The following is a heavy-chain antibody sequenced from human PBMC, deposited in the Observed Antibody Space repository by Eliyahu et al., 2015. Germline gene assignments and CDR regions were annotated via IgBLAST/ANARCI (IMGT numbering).Heavy chain of an antibody. CDR2: ISYDGNNQ. CDR1: GFTFGNFG. D-gene: IGHD2-2*02. J-gene: IGHJ4*02. V-gene: IGHV3-30*03. Sequence: QVQLVESGGGLVQSGXSLXLPCAASGFTFGNFGMHWXRQAPGKGLEWVAVISYDGNNQYYSDSVKGRFTISRDNSRNTLYLQMNSLRAEDTALYFCWLYCSSATCYTEADYWGQGTLVTVSS. CDR3: WLYCSSATCYTEADY.